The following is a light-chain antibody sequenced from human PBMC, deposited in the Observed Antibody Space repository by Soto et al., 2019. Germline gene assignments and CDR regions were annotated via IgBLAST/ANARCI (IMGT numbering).Light chain of an antibody. J-gene: IGKJ5*01. Sequence: IVLTQSPGTLSLSPGERATLSCRASQTGNNNYLAWYQHKSGQAPRLLIYGVYTRASGIPDRFSGSGSGTDFTLTISRLEPEDFSVFYCQQYGTSEIIFGQGTRLEIK. V-gene: IGKV3-20*01. CDR1: QTGNNNY. CDR2: GVY. CDR3: QQYGTSEII.